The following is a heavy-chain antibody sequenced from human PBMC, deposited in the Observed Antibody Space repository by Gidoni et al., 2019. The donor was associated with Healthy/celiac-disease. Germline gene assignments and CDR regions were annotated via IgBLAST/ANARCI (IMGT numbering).Heavy chain of an antibody. D-gene: IGHD6-19*01. V-gene: IGHV1-46*01. CDR3: AREVPYSSGWYLFDY. CDR2: INPSGGST. CDR1: GYPFTSYY. J-gene: IGHJ4*02. Sequence: QVQLVQSGAEVKKPGASVKVSCKASGYPFTSYYMHWVRQAPGQGLEWMGIINPSGGSTSYEQKFQGRVTMTRDTSTSTVYMELSSLRSEDTAVYYCAREVPYSSGWYLFDYWGQGTLVTVSS.